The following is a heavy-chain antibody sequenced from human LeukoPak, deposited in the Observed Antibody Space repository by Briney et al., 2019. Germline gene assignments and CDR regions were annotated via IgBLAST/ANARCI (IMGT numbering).Heavy chain of an antibody. CDR1: GVSINRSFYY. Sequence: SETLSLTCSISGVSINRSFYYWSWIRQPPGKGLEWIGYIYYSGSTNYNPSLKSRVTISVDTSKNQFSLKLSSVTAADTAVYYCARDISGSYSYAFDIWGQGTMVTVSS. D-gene: IGHD1-26*01. CDR2: IYYSGST. CDR3: ARDISGSYSYAFDI. J-gene: IGHJ3*02. V-gene: IGHV4-61*01.